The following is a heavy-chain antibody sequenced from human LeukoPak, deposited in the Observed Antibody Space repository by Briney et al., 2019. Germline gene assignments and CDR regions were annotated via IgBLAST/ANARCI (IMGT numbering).Heavy chain of an antibody. CDR3: ARGRFTYYYDSSGYYIFDY. J-gene: IGHJ4*02. CDR2: MNPNSGNT. CDR1: GYTFTDYY. V-gene: IGHV1-8*03. Sequence: ASVKVSCKASGYTFTDYYMHWVRQATGQGLEWMGWMNPNSGNTGYAQKFQGRVTITRNTSISTAYMELSSLRSEDTAVYYCARGRFTYYYDSSGYYIFDYWGQGTLVTVSS. D-gene: IGHD3-22*01.